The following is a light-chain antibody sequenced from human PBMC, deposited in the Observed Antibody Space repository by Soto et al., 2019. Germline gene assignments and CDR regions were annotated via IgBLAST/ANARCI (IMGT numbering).Light chain of an antibody. J-gene: IGKJ4*01. CDR2: DAS. CDR1: QSVSSY. CDR3: QQRSNLLLT. V-gene: IGKV3-11*01. Sequence: EIVLTQSPATLSLSPGERATLSCRASQSVSSYLAWYKQKPGQAPRLLIYDASNRATGIPARFSGSGSGTDFTLTISSLEPEDFAVYYCQQRSNLLLTFGGGTKVEIK.